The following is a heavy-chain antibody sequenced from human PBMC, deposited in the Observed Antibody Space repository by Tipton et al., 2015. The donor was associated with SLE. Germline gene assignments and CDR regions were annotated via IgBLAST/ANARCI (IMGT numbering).Heavy chain of an antibody. V-gene: IGHV3-23*01. J-gene: IGHJ2*01. Sequence: SLRLSCAASGFTFSSYAMSWVRQAPGKGLEWVSALSGSGGTTYYADSVKGRFTISRDNSKNTLYLQMNSLRAEDTAVYYCAKEDYGGNSRYFDLWGRGTLVTVSS. CDR2: LSGSGGTT. CDR3: AKEDYGGNSRYFDL. CDR1: GFTFSSYA. D-gene: IGHD4-23*01.